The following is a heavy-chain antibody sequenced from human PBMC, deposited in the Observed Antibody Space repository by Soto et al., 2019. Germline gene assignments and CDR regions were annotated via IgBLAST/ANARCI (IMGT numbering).Heavy chain of an antibody. CDR3: VRPYYTSSWFPFDR. CDR2: ISGPGGST. J-gene: IGHJ4*02. D-gene: IGHD3-3*01. Sequence: EVQLLESGGGLVQPGGSLRLSCAASGFTLSNYAMTWVRQAAGKGLEWVSSISGPGGSTYYADSVQGRFTVSSDNAKNALYLQMNSLRVEDTSLYYCVRPYYTSSWFPFDRWGQGTLVTVSS. CDR1: GFTLSNYA. V-gene: IGHV3-23*01.